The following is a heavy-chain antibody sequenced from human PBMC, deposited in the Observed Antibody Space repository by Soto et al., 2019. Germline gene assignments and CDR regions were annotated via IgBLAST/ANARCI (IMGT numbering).Heavy chain of an antibody. Sequence: SETLSLTCTVSGGSMRNYFWTWIRQPPGKGLEWIGYIHYSGTTSFFPSYNPSLRSRVTISEDTSKNQFSLKLLSVTTADTAVYFCAAGEASSRNLAPYYLDFWGQGTLVTAPQ. V-gene: IGHV4-59*01. CDR1: GGSMRNYF. D-gene: IGHD6-13*01. J-gene: IGHJ4*02. CDR2: IHYSGTT. CDR3: AAGEASSRNLAPYYLDF.